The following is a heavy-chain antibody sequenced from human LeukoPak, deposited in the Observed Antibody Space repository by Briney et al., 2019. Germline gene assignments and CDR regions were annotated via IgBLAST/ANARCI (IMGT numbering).Heavy chain of an antibody. Sequence: ASAKVSCKASGYTFTGYYMHWVRQAPGQGLEWMGWINPNSGGTNYAQKFQGRVTMTRDTSISTAYMELSRLRSDDTAVYYCARDLPRSGRGDEFDYWGQGTLATVSS. CDR3: ARDLPRSGRGDEFDY. V-gene: IGHV1-2*02. CDR2: INPNSGGT. J-gene: IGHJ4*02. D-gene: IGHD2-21*02. CDR1: GYTFTGYY.